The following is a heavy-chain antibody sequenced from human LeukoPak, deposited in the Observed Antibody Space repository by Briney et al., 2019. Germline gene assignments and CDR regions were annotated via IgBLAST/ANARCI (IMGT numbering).Heavy chain of an antibody. D-gene: IGHD2-21*02. CDR1: GYSFTSQW. CDR2: ISPGDSDT. Sequence: GESLKISCKGSGYSFTSQWIGWVRQMPGKGLEWMGIISPGDSDTRYSPSFQGQVNISADKSISTAYLQWSSLKASDTAMYYCARLIVVVTGRLYFDLWGRGTLVAVSS. CDR3: ARLIVVVTGRLYFDL. J-gene: IGHJ2*01. V-gene: IGHV5-51*01.